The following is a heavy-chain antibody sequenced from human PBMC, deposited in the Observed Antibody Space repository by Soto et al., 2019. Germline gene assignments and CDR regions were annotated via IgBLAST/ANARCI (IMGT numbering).Heavy chain of an antibody. V-gene: IGHV4-4*02. CDR2: IYHSGST. D-gene: IGHD3-22*01. CDR3: ARDHGATYYYDSSGPLPRGMDV. J-gene: IGHJ6*02. Sequence: TLSLTCAVSGGSISSSNWWSWVRQPPGKGLEWIGEIYHSGSTNYNPSLKSRVTISVDKSKNQFSLKLSSVTAADTAVYYCARDHGATYYYDSSGPLPRGMDVWGQGTTVTVS. CDR1: GGSISSSNW.